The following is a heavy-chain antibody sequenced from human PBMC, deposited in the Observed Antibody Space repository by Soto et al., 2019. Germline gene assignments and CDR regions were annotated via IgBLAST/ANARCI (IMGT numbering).Heavy chain of an antibody. J-gene: IGHJ4*02. D-gene: IGHD3-9*01. CDR1: GFSLSTSGMR. CDR3: ARSLLTGCYPPFDY. CDR2: IDWDDDK. V-gene: IGHV2-70*04. Sequence: VPTLVNPTQTLTLTCTFSGFSLSTSGMRVSWIRQPPGKALEWLARIDWDDDKFYSTSLKTRLTISKDTSKNQVVLTMPNMDTVDTATYYCARSLLTGCYPPFDYWGQGTLVTVSS.